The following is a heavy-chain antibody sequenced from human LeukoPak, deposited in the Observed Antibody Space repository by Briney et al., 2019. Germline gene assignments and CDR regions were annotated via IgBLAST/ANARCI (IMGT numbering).Heavy chain of an antibody. CDR3: ARDHEIQDISAHFDY. Sequence: PGRSLRLSCAASGFTFSSYAIHWVRQAPGKGLEWVAVISYDGFNKYYADSVKGRFTISRDNSKNTLYLQMNSLRAEDAAVYYCARDHEIQDISAHFDYWGQGTLVTVSS. V-gene: IGHV3-30*04. CDR2: ISYDGFNK. D-gene: IGHD5-18*01. CDR1: GFTFSSYA. J-gene: IGHJ4*02.